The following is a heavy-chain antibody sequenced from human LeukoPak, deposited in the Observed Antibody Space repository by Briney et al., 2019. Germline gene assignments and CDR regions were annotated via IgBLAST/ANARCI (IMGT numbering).Heavy chain of an antibody. V-gene: IGHV1-2*06. CDR1: GYTFTGYY. D-gene: IGHD5-18*01. Sequence: GASVKVSCKASGYTFTGYYMHWVRQAPGQGLEWMGRIHPNSGGTNYAQKFQGRVTMTRDTSISTAYMELSRLRSDDTAVNYCARAKGIRGYSYGTNFDYWGQGTLVTVSS. CDR2: IHPNSGGT. J-gene: IGHJ4*02. CDR3: ARAKGIRGYSYGTNFDY.